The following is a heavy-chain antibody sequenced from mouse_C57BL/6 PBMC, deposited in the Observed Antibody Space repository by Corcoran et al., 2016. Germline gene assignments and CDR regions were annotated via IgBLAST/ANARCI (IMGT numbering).Heavy chain of an antibody. Sequence: QIQLVQSGPELKKPGETVKISCKASGYTFTTYGMSWVKQAPGKGLKWMGWINTYSGVPTYADDFKGRFAFSLETSASTAYLQINNLKNEDTATYFCARGAGTDFDYWGQGTTLTVSS. V-gene: IGHV9-3*01. D-gene: IGHD3-3*01. CDR2: INTYSGVP. CDR3: ARGAGTDFDY. J-gene: IGHJ2*01. CDR1: GYTFTTYG.